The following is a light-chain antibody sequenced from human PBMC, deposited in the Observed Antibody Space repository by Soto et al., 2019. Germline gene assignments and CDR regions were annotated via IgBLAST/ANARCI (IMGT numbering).Light chain of an antibody. CDR2: DAS. Sequence: DIQMTQSPSSLSASVGDRVTITCQASQDITNYLNWYQQKPGKAPKLLIYDASNLETGVPLRFSGSGSGTDFTFTSSSLQHEDIATYDCQQYDNLVTFGGGTKVESK. J-gene: IGKJ4*01. CDR1: QDITNY. CDR3: QQYDNLVT. V-gene: IGKV1-33*01.